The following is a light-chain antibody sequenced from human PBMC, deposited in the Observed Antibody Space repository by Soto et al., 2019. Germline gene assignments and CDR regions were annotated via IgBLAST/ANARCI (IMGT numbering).Light chain of an antibody. CDR1: SSNIGAGYD. CDR2: GNS. V-gene: IGLV1-40*01. Sequence: QPVLTQPPSVSGAPGQRVTISCTRSSSNIGAGYDVHWYQQLPGTAPKLLIYGNSNRPSGVPDRFSGSKSGTSASLAITGLQAEDEADYYCQSYDSSLSAVVFGGGTKLTVL. J-gene: IGLJ2*01. CDR3: QSYDSSLSAVV.